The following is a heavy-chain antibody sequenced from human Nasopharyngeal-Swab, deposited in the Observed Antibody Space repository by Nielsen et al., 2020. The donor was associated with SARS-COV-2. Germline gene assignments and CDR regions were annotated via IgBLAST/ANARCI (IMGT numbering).Heavy chain of an antibody. CDR2: INPSGGST. CDR1: GYTFTSYY. V-gene: IGHV1-46*01. D-gene: IGHD4-11*01. J-gene: IGHJ4*02. Sequence: GGSLRLSCAASGYTFTSYYMHWVRQAPGQGLEWMGIINPSGGSTSYAQKFQGRVTMTRDTSTSTVYMELSSLRSEDTAVYYCARDLRGSNYGYWGQGTLVTVSS. CDR3: ARDLRGSNYGY.